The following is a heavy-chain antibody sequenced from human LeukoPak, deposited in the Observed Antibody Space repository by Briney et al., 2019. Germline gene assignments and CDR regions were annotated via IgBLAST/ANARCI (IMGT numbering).Heavy chain of an antibody. Sequence: GGSLRLSCSASGFTFSSYAMHWVRQAPGKGLEYVLAISSNGGSTYYADSVKGRFTISRDNSKNTLYLQMSSLRAEDTAVYYCARDRGGGWYNPNPDYWGQGTLVTVSS. D-gene: IGHD6-19*01. V-gene: IGHV3-64D*06. CDR1: GFTFSSYA. CDR2: ISSNGGST. CDR3: ARDRGGGWYNPNPDY. J-gene: IGHJ4*02.